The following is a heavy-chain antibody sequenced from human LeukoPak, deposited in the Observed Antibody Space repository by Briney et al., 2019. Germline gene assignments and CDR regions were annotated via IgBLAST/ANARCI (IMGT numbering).Heavy chain of an antibody. J-gene: IGHJ5*02. V-gene: IGHV3-21*04. Sequence: GGSLRLSCAASGFTFSSYSMNWVRQAPGKGLEWVSSISSSSSYIYYADSVKGRFTISRDNAKNSLYLQMNSLRAEDTALYYCARAEYYYDSSGYYYGGWFDPWGQGTLVTVSS. CDR2: ISSSSSYI. CDR1: GFTFSSYS. D-gene: IGHD3-22*01. CDR3: ARAEYYYDSSGYYYGGWFDP.